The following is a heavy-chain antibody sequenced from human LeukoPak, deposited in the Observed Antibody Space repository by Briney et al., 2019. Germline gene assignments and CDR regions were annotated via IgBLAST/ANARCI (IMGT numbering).Heavy chain of an antibody. CDR2: IRPNSGAT. V-gene: IGHV1-2*02. J-gene: IGHJ5*02. CDR1: GYTVTNSF. Sequence: ASVKVSCKASGYTVTNSFIHWVRQAPGQGLEWMGWIRPNSGATNYAQKFQGRVTMTRDTSISTAYMELSSLKSDDTAVYYCTGDNNGSPPYDPWGPGTLVTVSS. D-gene: IGHD2-8*01. CDR3: TGDNNGSPPYDP.